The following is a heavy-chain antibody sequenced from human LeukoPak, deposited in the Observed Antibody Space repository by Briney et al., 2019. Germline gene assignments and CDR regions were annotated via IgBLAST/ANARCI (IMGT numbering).Heavy chain of an antibody. CDR1: GFNFNNYH. J-gene: IGHJ3*02. D-gene: IGHD3-10*01. CDR3: AKKSQSHCRGAFDI. Sequence: GGSLRLSCAASGFNFNNYHMTWVRQAPGEGLEWVSIIIFSGDTTYYEGSVKGRFTISRDNSKNKFYLQMNSLRAEDTAVYYCAKKSQSHCRGAFDIWGQGTMVTVSS. V-gene: IGHV3-23*01. CDR2: IIFSGDTT.